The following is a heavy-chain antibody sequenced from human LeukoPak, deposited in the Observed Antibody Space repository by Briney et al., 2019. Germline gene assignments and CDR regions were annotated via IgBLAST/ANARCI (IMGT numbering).Heavy chain of an antibody. V-gene: IGHV1-18*01. J-gene: IGHJ6*03. CDR2: ISAYNGNT. CDR1: GYTFTSYG. Sequence: ASVKVSRKASGYTFTSYGISWVRQAPGQGLEWMGWISAYNGNTNYAQKLQGRVTMTTDTSTSTAYMELRSLRSDDTAVYYCARDAGNDQWLVPYYYYMDVWGKGTTVTVSS. CDR3: ARDAGNDQWLVPYYYYMDV. D-gene: IGHD6-19*01.